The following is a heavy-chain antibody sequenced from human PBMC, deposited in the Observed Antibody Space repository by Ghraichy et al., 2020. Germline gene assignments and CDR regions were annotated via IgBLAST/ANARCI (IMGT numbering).Heavy chain of an antibody. J-gene: IGHJ6*02. CDR1: GFTFTRYS. Sequence: LSLTCAASGFTFTRYSMNWVRQAPGQGLEWISYISSSSRTIYYADSVKGRFTISRDNAKNSVSLQMNSLRAKDTAVYYCTRDQESGYYGLDVWGQGTTVTVSS. CDR3: TRDQESGYYGLDV. CDR2: ISSSSRTI. V-gene: IGHV3-48*01.